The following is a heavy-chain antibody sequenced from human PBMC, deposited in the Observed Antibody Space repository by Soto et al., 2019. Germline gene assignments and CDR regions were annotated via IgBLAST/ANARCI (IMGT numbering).Heavy chain of an antibody. J-gene: IGHJ4*02. D-gene: IGHD1-26*01. CDR3: VREGFSGSYLPN. V-gene: IGHV1-69*01. Sequence: QVQLVQSGAEVKRPGSSVKVSCKASGGTLSNYVIKWMRQAPGQGLEWVGGIIPLSGTAKYAQKFQGRVTITADEFTSTAYMELRSLRSEDTAVYYCVREGFSGSYLPNWGQGILVTVSS. CDR2: IIPLSGTA. CDR1: GGTLSNYV.